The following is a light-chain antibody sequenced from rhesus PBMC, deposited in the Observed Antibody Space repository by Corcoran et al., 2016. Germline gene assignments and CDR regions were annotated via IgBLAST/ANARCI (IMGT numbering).Light chain of an antibody. CDR2: WAS. CDR1: QSLLYSSNNKNY. V-gene: IGKV4-1*01. Sequence: DIVMTQSPDSLAVSLGERVTINCKSSQSLLYSSNNKNYLAWYQQKPGQAPKLLISWASNLDSGVPNRFSGSGAGTDFTLTINGLQAEDVAVYFGQQHYDSPLTFGGGTKVEIK. CDR3: QQHYDSPLT. J-gene: IGKJ4*01.